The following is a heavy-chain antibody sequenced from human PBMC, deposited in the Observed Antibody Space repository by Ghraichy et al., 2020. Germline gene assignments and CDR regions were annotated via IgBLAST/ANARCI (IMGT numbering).Heavy chain of an antibody. Sequence: QTLSLTCTVSGGSISGYYWTWIRQPPGKGLEWIGYMSYSGSANYNPSLESRLTMSLDTSKNHFFLKLTSVTAADTALYYCARVNSDLNGLDVWGQGTTVIVSS. CDR2: MSYSGSA. CDR3: ARVNSDLNGLDV. D-gene: IGHD2-21*01. V-gene: IGHV4-59*01. CDR1: GGSISGYY. J-gene: IGHJ6*02.